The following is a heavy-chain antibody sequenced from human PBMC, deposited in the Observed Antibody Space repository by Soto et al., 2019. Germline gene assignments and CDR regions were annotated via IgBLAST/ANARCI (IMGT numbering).Heavy chain of an antibody. CDR1: GFTFSNAW. V-gene: IGHV3-15*01. CDR3: TTEGGGYIYYFDY. CDR2: IKSKTDGGTT. D-gene: IGHD5-12*01. Sequence: GGSLRLSCVASGFTFSNAWMSWVRQAPGKGLEWVGRIKSKTDGGTTDYAAPVKGRFTISRDDSKNTLYLQMNSLKTEDTAVYYCTTEGGGYIYYFDYWGQGTLVTVSS. J-gene: IGHJ4*02.